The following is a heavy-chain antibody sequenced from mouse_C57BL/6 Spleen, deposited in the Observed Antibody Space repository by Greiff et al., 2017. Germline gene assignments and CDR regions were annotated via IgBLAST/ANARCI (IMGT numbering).Heavy chain of an antibody. CDR2: IYPGDGDT. D-gene: IGHD1-1*01. V-gene: IGHV1-82*01. J-gene: IGHJ1*03. CDR1: GYAFSSSW. Sequence: VQLQESGPELVKPGASVKISCKASGYAFSSSWMNWVKQRPGKGLEWIGRIYPGDGDTNYNGKFKGKATLTADKSYRTAYMQLSSLTSEDSAVYFCARQDYGSSCWYFDVWGTGTTVTVSS. CDR3: ARQDYGSSCWYFDV.